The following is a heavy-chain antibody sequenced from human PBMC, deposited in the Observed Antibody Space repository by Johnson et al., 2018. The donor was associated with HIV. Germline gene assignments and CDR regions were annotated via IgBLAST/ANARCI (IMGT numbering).Heavy chain of an antibody. D-gene: IGHD4-11*01. CDR3: GRDINYSNYVTDACDI. Sequence: VQLVESGEGVVQPGRSLRLSCAASGFTFSSYAMHWVRQAPGKGLEWVAVISYDGSNKYYADSVKGRFTISRDSSKNTLYLQMNSLRAEDTAGYYCGRDINYSNYVTDACDIWGQGTVVTVSS. J-gene: IGHJ3*02. CDR2: ISYDGSNK. CDR1: GFTFSSYA. V-gene: IGHV3-30-3*01.